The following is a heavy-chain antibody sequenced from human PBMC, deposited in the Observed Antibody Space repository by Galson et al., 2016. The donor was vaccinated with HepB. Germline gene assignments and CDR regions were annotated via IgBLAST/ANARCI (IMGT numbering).Heavy chain of an antibody. CDR3: ARDRRDGYSEY. V-gene: IGHV3-11*06. Sequence: SLRLSCAASGFTFSDYYMSWIRQAPGKGLEWVSYISSSSTYTTFADSVKGRFTISRDNPKNSVHLQMNRLGVEDTAVYYCARDRRDGYSEYSGQGTLVTVSS. CDR1: GFTFSDYY. D-gene: IGHD5-24*01. CDR2: ISSSSTYT. J-gene: IGHJ4*02.